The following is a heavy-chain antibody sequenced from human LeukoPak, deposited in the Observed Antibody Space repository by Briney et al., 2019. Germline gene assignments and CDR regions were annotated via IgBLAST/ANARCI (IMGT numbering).Heavy chain of an antibody. D-gene: IGHD1-26*01. Sequence: PGGSLRLSCAASGFTFSGYWMHWVRQAPRKGLEWVSRINIDGATTNYADSVKGRFTISRDNAKNTLHLQMNSLRADDTAVYYCVRGAVGTDVWFDPWGQGTLVTVSS. J-gene: IGHJ5*02. CDR2: INIDGATT. CDR1: GFTFSGYW. V-gene: IGHV3-74*01. CDR3: VRGAVGTDVWFDP.